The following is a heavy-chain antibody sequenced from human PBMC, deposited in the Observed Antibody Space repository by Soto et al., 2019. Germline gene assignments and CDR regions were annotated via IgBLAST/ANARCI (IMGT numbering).Heavy chain of an antibody. V-gene: IGHV1-69*02. J-gene: IGHJ1*01. CDR2: IIPILGIA. CDR1: GGTFSSYT. D-gene: IGHD3-22*01. CDR3: ASHAYYYDSSGYYGFQH. Sequence: QVQLVQSGAEVKKPGSSVKVSCKASGGTFSSYTISWVRQAPGQGLEWMGRIIPILGIANYAQKFQGRVTITADKSTITAYMELSSLRSEDTAVYYCASHAYYYDSSGYYGFQHWGQGTLVTVSS.